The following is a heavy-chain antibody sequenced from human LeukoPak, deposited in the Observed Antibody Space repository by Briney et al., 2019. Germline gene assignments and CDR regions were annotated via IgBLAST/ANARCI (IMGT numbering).Heavy chain of an antibody. CDR2: INHSGST. V-gene: IGHV4-34*01. D-gene: IGHD3-16*02. CDR1: GGSFSGYY. CDR3: ARGQIMITFGGVIAINWFDP. Sequence: PSETLSLTCAVYGGSFSGYYWSWIRQPPGKGLEWIGEINHSGSTNYNPSLKSRVTISVDTSKNQFSLKLSSVTAADTAVYYCARGQIMITFGGVIAINWFDPWGQGTLVTVSS. J-gene: IGHJ5*02.